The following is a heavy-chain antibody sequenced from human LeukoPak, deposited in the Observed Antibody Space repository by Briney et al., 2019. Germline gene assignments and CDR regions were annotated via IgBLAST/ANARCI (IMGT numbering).Heavy chain of an antibody. Sequence: GGSLRLPCAASGFTFSSYSMNWVRQAPGKGLEWVLSISSSSSYIYYADSVKGRFTISRDNAKNSLYLQMNSLRAEDTAVYYCARAVPYCSSTSCYRKMFDYWGQGTLVTVSS. CDR3: ARAVPYCSSTSCYRKMFDY. V-gene: IGHV3-21*01. CDR1: GFTFSSYS. D-gene: IGHD2-2*02. CDR2: ISSSSSYI. J-gene: IGHJ4*02.